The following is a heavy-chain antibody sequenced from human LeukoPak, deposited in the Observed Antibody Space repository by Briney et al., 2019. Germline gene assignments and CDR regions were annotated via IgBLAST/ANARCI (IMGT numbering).Heavy chain of an antibody. CDR3: ARDPGNSSGYYFDY. V-gene: IGHV3-33*01. D-gene: IGHD3-22*01. J-gene: IGHJ4*02. CDR2: IWYDGSNK. Sequence: GRSLRLSCAASGFTFSGYGMHWVRQAPGKGLEWVAVIWYDGSNKYYADSVKGRFTISRDNSKNTLYLQMNSLRAEDTAVYYCARDPGNSSGYYFDYWGQGTLVTVSS. CDR1: GFTFSGYG.